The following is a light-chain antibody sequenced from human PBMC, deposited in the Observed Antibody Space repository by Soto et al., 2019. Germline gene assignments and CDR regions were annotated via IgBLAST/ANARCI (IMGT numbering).Light chain of an antibody. CDR3: SSYISNSTGV. V-gene: IGLV2-14*01. CDR2: DVS. Sequence: QSVLTQPASVSGSPGQSITISCTGTSSDVGGYNYVSWYQQHPGKAPKPMIYDVSNRLSGVSNRFSGSKSGNTASLTISGLQAEDEADYYCSSYISNSTGVFGRGTEVTVL. CDR1: SSDVGGYNY. J-gene: IGLJ2*01.